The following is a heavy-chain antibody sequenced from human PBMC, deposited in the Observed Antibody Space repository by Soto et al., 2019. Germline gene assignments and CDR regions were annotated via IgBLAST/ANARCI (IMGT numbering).Heavy chain of an antibody. J-gene: IGHJ6*02. CDR3: ARDAHCGGAPGCRAMDV. D-gene: IGHD2-21*01. V-gene: IGHV1-18*04. CDR2: ISGYNGNT. CDR1: GYTFTSDG. Sequence: QVQLVQSGAEVKKPGASVKVSCKASGYTFTSDGVSWVRQAPGQGLEWMGWISGYNGNTNYAQMLRDRVTLTTDTSKSTAYMELRSLRSADSAVYYCARDAHCGGAPGCRAMDVWGQGTTITVSS.